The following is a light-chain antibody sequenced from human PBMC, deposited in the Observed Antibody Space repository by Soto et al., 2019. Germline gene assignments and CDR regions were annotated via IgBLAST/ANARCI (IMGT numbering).Light chain of an antibody. CDR1: HSVSSSY. CDR3: QQYGSSPTFVYT. CDR2: GAS. V-gene: IGKV3-20*01. Sequence: EIVLTQSPGTLSLSPGERATLSCRASHSVSSSYLAWYQQKLGQAPRLLIYGASSRATGIPDRFSGSGSGTDFTITISRLEPEDFAVYYCQQYGSSPTFVYTFGQGTKLEIK. J-gene: IGKJ2*01.